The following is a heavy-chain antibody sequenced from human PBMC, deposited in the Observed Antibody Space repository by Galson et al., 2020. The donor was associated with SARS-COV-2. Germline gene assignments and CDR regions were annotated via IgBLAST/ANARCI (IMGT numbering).Heavy chain of an antibody. J-gene: IGHJ6*02. Sequence: SETLSLTCTVSGGSISSSSYYWGWIRQPPGKGLEWIGSIYYSGSTYYNPSLKSRVTISVDTSKNQFSLKLSSVTAADTAVYYCARQGDILTGYPEDYDGMDVWGQGTTFTVSS. CDR2: IYYSGST. D-gene: IGHD3-9*01. V-gene: IGHV4-39*01. CDR3: ARQGDILTGYPEDYDGMDV. CDR1: GGSISSSSYY.